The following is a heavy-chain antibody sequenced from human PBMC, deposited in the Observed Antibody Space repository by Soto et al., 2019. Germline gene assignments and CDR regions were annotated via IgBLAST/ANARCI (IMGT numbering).Heavy chain of an antibody. CDR2: INAGNGDT. V-gene: IGHV1-3*01. CDR3: TRDLTEQSTSYPFDC. D-gene: IGHD6-6*01. Sequence: QVQLAQSGAEVRKPGASVKISCEASGYTFTDYAIHWVRQAPGQRFEWMGWINAGNGDTKFSRRVQGRVSISRDISASTVYMELSSLTPEDTAVYYCTRDLTEQSTSYPFDCWGQGTLVTVS. CDR1: GYTFTDYA. J-gene: IGHJ4*02.